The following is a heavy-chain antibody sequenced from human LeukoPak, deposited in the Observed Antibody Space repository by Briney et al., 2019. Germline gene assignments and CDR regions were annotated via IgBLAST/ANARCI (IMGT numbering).Heavy chain of an antibody. D-gene: IGHD7-27*01. Sequence: GSLRLSCAASGFTFSSYAMSWVRQAPGKGLEWIGSIYHSGNTYYNPSLKSRVTISVDTSKNQLSLKLKSVTAADTAVYYCARPYKNWGFVYWGQGILVTVSS. CDR1: GFTFSSYA. CDR2: IYHSGNT. V-gene: IGHV4-38-2*01. CDR3: ARPYKNWGFVY. J-gene: IGHJ4*02.